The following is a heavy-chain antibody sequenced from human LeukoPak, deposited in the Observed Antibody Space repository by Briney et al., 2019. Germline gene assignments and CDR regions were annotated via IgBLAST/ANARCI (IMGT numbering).Heavy chain of an antibody. CDR2: ISGTGGRT. Sequence: PGGSLRLSCVASGFIFSSYAMSWVRQAPGQGLAWVSRISGTGGRTDYADSVKGRFTISRDNSKNTLYPQMDSLRAEDTAVYYCAIDRSPFDYWGQGTLVTVSS. J-gene: IGHJ4*02. CDR3: AIDRSPFDY. CDR1: GFIFSSYA. V-gene: IGHV3-23*01.